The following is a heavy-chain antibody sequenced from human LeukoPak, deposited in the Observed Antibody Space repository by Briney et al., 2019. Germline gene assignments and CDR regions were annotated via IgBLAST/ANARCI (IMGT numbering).Heavy chain of an antibody. D-gene: IGHD6-19*01. CDR1: GFTFSSYW. V-gene: IGHV3-7*03. CDR3: ARPTYISGWYYFDY. CDR2: IKQDGSEK. J-gene: IGHJ4*02. Sequence: GGSLRLSCAASGFTFSSYWMSWVRQAPGEGLEWVANIKQDGSEKYYVDSVKGRFTISRDNAKNSLYLQMNSLRAEDTAVYYCARPTYISGWYYFDYWGQGTLVTVSS.